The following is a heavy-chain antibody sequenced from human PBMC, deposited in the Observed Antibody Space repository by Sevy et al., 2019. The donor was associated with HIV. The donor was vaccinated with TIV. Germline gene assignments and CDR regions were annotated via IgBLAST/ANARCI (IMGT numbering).Heavy chain of an antibody. CDR2: IRSKGNSFAT. CDR1: GFAFRGSA. D-gene: IGHD1-26*01. J-gene: IGHJ4*02. CDR3: AGQVGDTVMAIFDY. V-gene: IGHV3-73*01. Sequence: GGSLRLSCAASGFAFRGSAIHWVRQASGKGLEWIGRIRSKGNSFATDYVPSVKGRFTISGDDSKKTAYLEMSGLKMDDTAVYYCAGQVGDTVMAIFDYWGQGTLVTVSS.